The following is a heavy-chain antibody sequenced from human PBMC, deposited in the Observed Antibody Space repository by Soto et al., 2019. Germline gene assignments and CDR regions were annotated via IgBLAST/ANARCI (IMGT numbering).Heavy chain of an antibody. D-gene: IGHD1-26*01. CDR3: AKVGFSGSSTYYYYYGMDV. Sequence: QVQLVESGGGVVQPGRSLRLSCAASGFTFSNYGMHWVRQAPGKGLEWVAVISYDGSNKYHADSVKGRFTISRDNSKNTLYLRMNSLRAEDTAVYYCAKVGFSGSSTYYYYYGMDVWGQGTTVTVSS. CDR1: GFTFSNYG. V-gene: IGHV3-30*18. J-gene: IGHJ6*02. CDR2: ISYDGSNK.